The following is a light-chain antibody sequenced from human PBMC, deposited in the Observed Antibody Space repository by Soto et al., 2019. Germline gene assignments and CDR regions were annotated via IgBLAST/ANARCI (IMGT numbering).Light chain of an antibody. J-gene: IGLJ2*01. CDR3: CSYGGGTTLV. CDR1: SSDVGGYDF. CDR2: QVT. V-gene: IGLV2-23*02. Sequence: QSALTQPASVSGSPGQSINISCTGTSSDVGGYDFVSWYQQYPGKAPKLIIYQVTQRPSGVSPRFSASKSGNTASLRISGLQTEDEADYYCCSYGGGTTLVLGGGTKLTVL.